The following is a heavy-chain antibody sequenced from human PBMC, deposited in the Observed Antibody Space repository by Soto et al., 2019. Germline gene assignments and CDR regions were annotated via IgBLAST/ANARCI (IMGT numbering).Heavy chain of an antibody. CDR3: ARESRLYSTSSPFHF. D-gene: IGHD6-6*01. CDR2: INPKSGGT. J-gene: IGHJ4*02. Sequence: QAQLVQSGAEVKKPGASVEVACKTSGFNFTGYYIHWVRQAPGQGLEWMGWINPKSGGTKYAQKFKGRVIMTRDTSISTAHMELRRLTSDDTAVYFCARESRLYSTSSPFHFWGQGTLVTVSS. V-gene: IGHV1-2*02. CDR1: GFNFTGYY.